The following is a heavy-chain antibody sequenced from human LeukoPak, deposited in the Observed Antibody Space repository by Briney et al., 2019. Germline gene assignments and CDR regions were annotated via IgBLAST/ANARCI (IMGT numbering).Heavy chain of an antibody. CDR1: GFTFSSYA. CDR2: ISYDGSNK. V-gene: IGHV3-30-3*01. Sequence: GGSLRLSCAASGFTFSSYAMHWVRQAPGKGLEWVAVISYDGSNKYYADSVKGRFTISRDNSKNTLYLQMNSLRAEDTAVYYCARENGADIALDYWGQGTLVTVSS. J-gene: IGHJ4*02. CDR3: ARENGADIALDY. D-gene: IGHD2-15*01.